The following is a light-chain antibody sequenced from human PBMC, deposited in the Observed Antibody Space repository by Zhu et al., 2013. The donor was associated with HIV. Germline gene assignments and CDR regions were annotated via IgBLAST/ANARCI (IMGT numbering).Light chain of an antibody. V-gene: IGKV1-5*03. J-gene: IGKJ4*01. CDR1: QSVSTW. CDR2: KTS. CDR3: QQYDSYSLT. Sequence: DIQMTQSPSSLSASVGDRVTITCLASQSVSTWLAWYQQKPGKAPKLLIYKTSTLESGVPSRFSGSGSGIEFTLTISSLQPDDFATYYCQQYDSYSLTFGGGT.